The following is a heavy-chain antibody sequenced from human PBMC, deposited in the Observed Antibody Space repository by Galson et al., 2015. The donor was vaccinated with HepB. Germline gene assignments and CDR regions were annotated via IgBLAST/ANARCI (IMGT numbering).Heavy chain of an antibody. CDR3: TTDWFWGAYAFDI. CDR1: GFTFSNAW. CDR2: IKSKTDGGTT. Sequence: SLRLSCAASGFTFSNAWMSWVRQAPGKGLEWVGRIKSKTDGGTTDYAAPVKGRFTISRDDSKNTLYLQMNSLKTEDTAVYYCTTDWFWGAYAFDIWGQGTMVTVSS. V-gene: IGHV3-15*01. D-gene: IGHD3-16*01. J-gene: IGHJ3*02.